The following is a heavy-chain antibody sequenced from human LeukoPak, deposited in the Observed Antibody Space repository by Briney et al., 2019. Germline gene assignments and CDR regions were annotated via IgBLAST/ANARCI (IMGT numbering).Heavy chain of an antibody. J-gene: IGHJ6*04. CDR1: GYTFTSYG. V-gene: IGHV1-69*06. D-gene: IGHD3-10*01. Sequence: GASVKVSCKASGYTFTSYGISWVRQAPGQGLEWMGGIIPIFGTANYAQKFQGRVTITADKSTSTAYMELSSLRSEDTAVYYCARGITMVRGGTSDYYYGMDVWGKGTTVTVSS. CDR2: IIPIFGTA. CDR3: ARGITMVRGGTSDYYYGMDV.